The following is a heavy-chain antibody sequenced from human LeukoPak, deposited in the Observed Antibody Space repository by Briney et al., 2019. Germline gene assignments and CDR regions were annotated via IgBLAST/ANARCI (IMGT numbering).Heavy chain of an antibody. V-gene: IGHV3-53*01. CDR1: GFTVSSNY. J-gene: IGHJ4*02. CDR2: IYSGGST. D-gene: IGHD4-17*01. Sequence: GGSLRLSCAASGFTVSSNYMSWVRQAPGKGLEWVSVIYSGGSTYYADSVKGRFTISRDNSKNTLYLQMNSLRAEDTAVYYCARSLYGFYFDYWGQGTLVTVSS. CDR3: ARSLYGFYFDY.